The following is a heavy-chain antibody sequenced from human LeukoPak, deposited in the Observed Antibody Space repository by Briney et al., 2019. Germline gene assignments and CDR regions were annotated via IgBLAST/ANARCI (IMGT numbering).Heavy chain of an antibody. CDR1: GFTFSSYA. V-gene: IGHV3-30-3*01. CDR2: VSYDGSNK. Sequence: GGSLRLSCAASGFTFSSYAMHWVRQAPGTGLEWVAVVSYDGSNKYYADSVKGRFTISRDNSKNTLYLQMNSLRAEDTAVYYCARSTGALGFDYWGQGTLVTVSS. D-gene: IGHD1-1*01. CDR3: ARSTGALGFDY. J-gene: IGHJ4*02.